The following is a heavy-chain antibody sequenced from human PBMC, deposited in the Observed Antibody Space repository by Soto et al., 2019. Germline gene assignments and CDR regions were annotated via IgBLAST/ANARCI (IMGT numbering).Heavy chain of an antibody. CDR1: GYTFTGYY. Sequence: GASVKVSCKASGYTFTGYYMHWVRQAPGQGLEWMGWINPNSGGTNYAQKFQGWVTMTRDTSISTAYMELSRLRSDDTAVYYCARGGELRYFDWLLPEDYWGQGTLVTVSS. J-gene: IGHJ4*02. CDR2: INPNSGGT. CDR3: ARGGELRYFDWLLPEDY. D-gene: IGHD3-9*01. V-gene: IGHV1-2*04.